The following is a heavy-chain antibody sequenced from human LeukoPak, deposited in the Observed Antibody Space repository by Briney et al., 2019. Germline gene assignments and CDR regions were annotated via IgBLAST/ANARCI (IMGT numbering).Heavy chain of an antibody. D-gene: IGHD5-18*01. J-gene: IGHJ4*02. V-gene: IGHV3-21*01. CDR3: VRELYSFGRPYYFDY. CDR2: ISTGSSYI. Sequence: GGSLRLSCAASGFTFSSYSMNWVRQAPGKGLEWVSSISTGSSYIYYVDSVKGRFTISRDNAKNSLYLQLNSLRAEDTAVYYCVRELYSFGRPYYFDYWGQGTLVTVSS. CDR1: GFTFSSYS.